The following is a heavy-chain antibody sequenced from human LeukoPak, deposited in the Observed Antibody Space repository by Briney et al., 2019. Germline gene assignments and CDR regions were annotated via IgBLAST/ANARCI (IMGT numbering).Heavy chain of an antibody. D-gene: IGHD3-10*01. CDR2: LYYSGSA. Sequence: SETLSLTCTVSGDSISSSSYYWAWIRQPPGKGPEWVGSLYYSGSAYYNPSLKSRVTISVDTSKSQFSLKLTSVTAADTAVYYCARHRRGSSKFDYWGQGTLVTVSS. J-gene: IGHJ4*02. CDR1: GDSISSSSYY. CDR3: ARHRRGSSKFDY. V-gene: IGHV4-39*01.